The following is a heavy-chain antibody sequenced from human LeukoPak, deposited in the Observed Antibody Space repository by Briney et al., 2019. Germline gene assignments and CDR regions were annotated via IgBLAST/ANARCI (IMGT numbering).Heavy chain of an antibody. Sequence: SETLSLTCTVSGGSISTYYWSWIRQPPGKGLEWVGYIYNSGSTNYNPSLQSRVTISVDTSKNQFSLRLTSVTAADTAVYYCAKAVAAAGRFGFDPWGQGTLVTVSS. D-gene: IGHD6-13*01. V-gene: IGHV4-59*01. CDR1: GGSISTYY. J-gene: IGHJ5*02. CDR3: AKAVAAAGRFGFDP. CDR2: IYNSGST.